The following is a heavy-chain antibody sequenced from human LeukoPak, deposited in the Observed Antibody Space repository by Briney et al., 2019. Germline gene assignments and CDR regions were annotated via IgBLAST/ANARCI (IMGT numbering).Heavy chain of an antibody. Sequence: GGSLRLSCEASGITFSSYAMHWVRQAPGKGLEWVAVISYDGSNKYYADSVKGRFTISRDNSKNTLSLQMNSLRAEDTAMYFCARAGDRYSNTWYYFDYWGQGTLVTVSS. D-gene: IGHD6-13*01. J-gene: IGHJ4*02. CDR3: ARAGDRYSNTWYYFDY. CDR1: GITFSSYA. CDR2: ISYDGSNK. V-gene: IGHV3-30-3*01.